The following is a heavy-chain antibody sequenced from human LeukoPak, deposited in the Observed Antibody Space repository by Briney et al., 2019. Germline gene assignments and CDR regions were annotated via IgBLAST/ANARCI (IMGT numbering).Heavy chain of an antibody. J-gene: IGHJ5*02. V-gene: IGHV3-48*01. CDR3: ARGISRIGFDP. D-gene: IGHD3-3*02. Sequence: PGGSLRLSCAASGFTFSSHSMNWVRQAPGKGLEWVSYISSSSTIYYADSVKGRFTISRDNAKNSLYLQMNSLRAEDTAVYYCARGISRIGFDPWGQGTLVTVSS. CDR1: GFTFSSHS. CDR2: ISSSSTI.